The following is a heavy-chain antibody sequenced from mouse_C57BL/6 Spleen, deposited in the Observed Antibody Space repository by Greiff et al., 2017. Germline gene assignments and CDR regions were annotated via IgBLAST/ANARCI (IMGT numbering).Heavy chain of an antibody. CDR1: GYTFTSYW. CDR2: IYPGNSDT. D-gene: IGHD2-3*01. CDR3: TRSGDGPYYAMDY. Sequence: EVKLMESGTVLARPGASVKMSCKTSGYTFTSYWMHWVKQRPGQGLEWIGAIYPGNSDTSYNQKFKGKAKLTAVTSASTAYMELSSLTNEDSAVYYCTRSGDGPYYAMDYWGQGTSVTVSS. J-gene: IGHJ4*01. V-gene: IGHV1-5*01.